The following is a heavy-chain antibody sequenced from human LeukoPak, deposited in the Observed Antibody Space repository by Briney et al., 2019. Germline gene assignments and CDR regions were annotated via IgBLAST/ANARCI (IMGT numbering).Heavy chain of an antibody. CDR1: GFTLSNYW. Sequence: GGSLRLSCAASGFTLSNYWMHRVRQAPGKGLVWVSRINADGSSASYADSVKGRFTISRDNAKNSLYLQMSNLRAEDTAVYFCARGGGLDVWGQGATVTVSS. CDR2: INADGSSA. D-gene: IGHD3-16*01. J-gene: IGHJ6*02. CDR3: ARGGGLDV. V-gene: IGHV3-74*01.